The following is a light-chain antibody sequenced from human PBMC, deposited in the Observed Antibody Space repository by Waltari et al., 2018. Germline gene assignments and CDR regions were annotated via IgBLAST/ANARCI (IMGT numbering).Light chain of an antibody. J-gene: IGLJ2*01. V-gene: IGLV2-14*03. CDR1: SSDVGGDAS. Sequence: QSALTQPASVSGSPGQSITISCTGGSSDVGGDASVSWDEDHPGQAPKVIIYDVNTRPSGVSDRFSGAKRGNTAALTISGLQAEDEATFYCSSQSTNNGVIFGGGTKVTVL. CDR2: DVN. CDR3: SSQSTNNGVI.